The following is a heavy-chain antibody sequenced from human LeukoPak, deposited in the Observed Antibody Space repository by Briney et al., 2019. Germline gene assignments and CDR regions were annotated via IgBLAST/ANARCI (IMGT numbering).Heavy chain of an antibody. J-gene: IGHJ4*02. CDR3: ARGGELLRPADY. CDR1: GFTFSSND. CDR2: MNQDGSEK. D-gene: IGHD1-26*01. V-gene: IGHV3-7*01. Sequence: GGSLRLSCVASGFTFSSNDMQWVRQAPGKGLEWVANMNQDGSEKCYVGSVKGRFTISRDNAKNSLYLQMNNLRAEDTAVYYCARGGELLRPADYWGQGTLVTVSS.